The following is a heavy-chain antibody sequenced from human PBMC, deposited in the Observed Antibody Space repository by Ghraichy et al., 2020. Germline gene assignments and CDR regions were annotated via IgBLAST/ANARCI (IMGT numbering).Heavy chain of an antibody. CDR2: ISSSGSTI. CDR1: GFTFSDYY. J-gene: IGHJ3*02. Sequence: GGSLRLSCAASGFTFSDYYMSWIRQAPGKGLEWVSYISSSGSTIYYADSVKGRFTISRDNAKNSLYLQMNSLRAEDTAVYYCARDGLPPRVYYDSSGSENSAFDIWGQGTMVTVSS. V-gene: IGHV3-11*01. D-gene: IGHD3-22*01. CDR3: ARDGLPPRVYYDSSGSENSAFDI.